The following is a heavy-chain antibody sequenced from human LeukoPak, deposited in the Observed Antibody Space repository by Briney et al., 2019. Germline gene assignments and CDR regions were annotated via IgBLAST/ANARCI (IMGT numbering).Heavy chain of an antibody. CDR3: ARAGRGTSSRALDY. D-gene: IGHD1-1*01. V-gene: IGHV4-34*01. CDR1: GGSSTDYY. CDR2: INDSGST. Sequence: PSETLSLTCAISGGSSTDYYWSWIRQPPRKGLEWIGDINDSGSTNSSPSLKSRVVISLDTSKSQLSLKLSPVTAADTATYFCARAGRGTSSRALDYWGQGTLVTVSS. J-gene: IGHJ4*02.